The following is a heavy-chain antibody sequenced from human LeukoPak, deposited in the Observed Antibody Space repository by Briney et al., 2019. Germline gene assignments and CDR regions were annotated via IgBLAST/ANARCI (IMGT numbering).Heavy chain of an antibody. CDR2: INPNTGAT. CDR1: GYTFTGYY. D-gene: IGHD6-19*01. CDR3: ARDRVGSGWPRPWYFEF. Sequence: ASVKVSCKPSGYTFTGYYLHWVRQAPGQGLEWMGWINPNTGATIYAEKLQGRVTMTRDTLIDTAYMEMRSLRSDDTAVYYCARDRVGSGWPRPWYFEFWGQGTLITVSS. V-gene: IGHV1-2*02. J-gene: IGHJ4*02.